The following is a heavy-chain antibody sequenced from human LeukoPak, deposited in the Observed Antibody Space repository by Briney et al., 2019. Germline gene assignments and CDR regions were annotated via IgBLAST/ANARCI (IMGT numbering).Heavy chain of an antibody. V-gene: IGHV3-23*01. Sequence: GGSLRLSCAASGFTFSTYAMSWVRQAPGKGREWVAGISGSGGSTSYADSVKGRLTISRDNSKNTLYLQMNSLRAEDTAVFYCAKGWTNAFDIWGQGTMVAVFS. D-gene: IGHD1-1*01. CDR2: ISGSGGST. CDR1: GFTFSTYA. CDR3: AKGWTNAFDI. J-gene: IGHJ3*02.